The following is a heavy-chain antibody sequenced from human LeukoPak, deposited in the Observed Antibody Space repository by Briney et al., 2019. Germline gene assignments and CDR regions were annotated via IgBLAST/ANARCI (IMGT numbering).Heavy chain of an antibody. Sequence: PGGSLRRSCAASGFTFSIYSMNWVRQAPGKGLEWVSYISSSSSSIYYADSVKGRFTISRDKAKNSLYLQMNSLRDEDTAVYYCARGISAAGHYYGLDVWGQGTTVTVSS. D-gene: IGHD6-13*01. J-gene: IGHJ6*02. CDR1: GFTFSIYS. V-gene: IGHV3-48*02. CDR3: ARGISAAGHYYGLDV. CDR2: ISSSSSSI.